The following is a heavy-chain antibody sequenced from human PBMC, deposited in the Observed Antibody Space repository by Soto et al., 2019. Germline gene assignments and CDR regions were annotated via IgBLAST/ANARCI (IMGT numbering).Heavy chain of an antibody. V-gene: IGHV1-18*04. Sequence: QVQLAQSGAEVKKPGASITVSCKASGYSFSTNGVSWVRQAPGKGLEWMGWISANTGDTLYAEKFEDRITLTADTPTTTAYMELRSLRPDDTATYFCATDKGDFTFGPWCQGTLITVSS. CDR1: GYSFSTNG. CDR3: ATDKGDFTFGP. D-gene: IGHD3-3*01. J-gene: IGHJ5*02. CDR2: ISANTGDT.